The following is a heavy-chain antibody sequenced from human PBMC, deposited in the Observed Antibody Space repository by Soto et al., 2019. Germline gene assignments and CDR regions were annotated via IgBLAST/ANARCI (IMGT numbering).Heavy chain of an antibody. J-gene: IGHJ5*02. CDR3: ASQYCSGGSCYSDWFDP. CDR1: GFTFSSYA. Sequence: PGGSLRLSCAASGFTFSSYAMHWVRQAPGKGLEWVAVISYDGSNKYYADSVKGRFTISRDNSKNTLYLQMNSLRAEDTAVYYCASQYCSGGSCYSDWFDPWGQGTLVTVSS. D-gene: IGHD2-15*01. V-gene: IGHV3-30-3*01. CDR2: ISYDGSNK.